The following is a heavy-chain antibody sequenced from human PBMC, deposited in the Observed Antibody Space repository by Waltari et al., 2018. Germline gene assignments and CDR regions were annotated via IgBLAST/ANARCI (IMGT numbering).Heavy chain of an antibody. V-gene: IGHV4-34*01. CDR1: GGSFSGYY. CDR2: INHSGST. J-gene: IGHJ4*02. D-gene: IGHD6-19*01. CDR3: ASSSSGWFRSVDY. Sequence: QVQLQQWGAGLLKPSETLSLTCAVYGGSFSGYYWSWIRQPPGKGLEWIGEINHSGSTNYNPSLKSRVTISVDTSKNQFSLKLSSVTAADTAVYYCASSSSGWFRSVDYWGQGTLVTVSS.